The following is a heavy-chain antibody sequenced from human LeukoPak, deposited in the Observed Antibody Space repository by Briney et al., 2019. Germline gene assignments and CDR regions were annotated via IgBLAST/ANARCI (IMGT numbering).Heavy chain of an antibody. V-gene: IGHV1-24*01. D-gene: IGHD1-26*01. CDR3: ATGVPSLWELLGNYRYDY. CDR1: GYTLTELS. CDR2: FDPEDGET. Sequence: ASVKVSCKVSGYTLTELSMHWVRQAPGKGLEWMGGFDPEDGETIYAQKFQGRVTMTEDTSTDTAYMELSSLRSEDTAVYYCATGVPSLWELLGNYRYDYWGQGTLVTVSS. J-gene: IGHJ4*02.